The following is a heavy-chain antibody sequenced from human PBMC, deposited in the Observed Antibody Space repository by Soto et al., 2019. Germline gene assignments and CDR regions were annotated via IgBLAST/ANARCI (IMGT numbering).Heavy chain of an antibody. Sequence: EVQLLESGGGLVQPGGSLRLSCAASGIIFNNYAMSWVRQAPGKGPEWVSTISGSGGSTYYADSVKGRFTISRDNSKNTLYLQMNSLRGEDTAGYYCAKGQVVLLQWNVAFDDWGQGTMVTVSS. CDR2: ISGSGGST. CDR1: GIIFNNYA. CDR3: AKGQVVLLQWNVAFDD. V-gene: IGHV3-23*01. J-gene: IGHJ3*01. D-gene: IGHD3-10*01.